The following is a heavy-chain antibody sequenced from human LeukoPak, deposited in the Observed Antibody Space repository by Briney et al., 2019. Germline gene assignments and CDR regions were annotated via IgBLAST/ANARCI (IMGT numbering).Heavy chain of an antibody. J-gene: IGHJ4*02. CDR1: GGSISSYY. CDR3: ARERTGIADN. CDR2: IYYSGST. V-gene: IGHV4-59*01. Sequence: PSETLSLTCTVSGGSISSYYWSWIRQPPGKGLEWIGYIYYSGSTNYNPSLKSRVTISVDTSKNQFSLKLSSVTAADTAVYYCARERTGIADNWGRGTLVTVSS. D-gene: IGHD6-13*01.